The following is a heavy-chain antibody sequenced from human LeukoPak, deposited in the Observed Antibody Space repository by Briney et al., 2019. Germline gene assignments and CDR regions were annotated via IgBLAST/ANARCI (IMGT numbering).Heavy chain of an antibody. CDR2: ITSSGSTT. CDR1: GFTFSSYE. D-gene: IGHD4-17*01. CDR3: ASELRAYFDY. V-gene: IGHV3-48*03. J-gene: IGHJ4*02. Sequence: PGGSLRLSCAASGFTFSSYEMNWVRQAPGKGLEWVSYITSSGSTTYYADSVKGRFTISRDNAKNSLYLQMNSLRGEDTAVYYCASELRAYFDYWGQGTLVTVSS.